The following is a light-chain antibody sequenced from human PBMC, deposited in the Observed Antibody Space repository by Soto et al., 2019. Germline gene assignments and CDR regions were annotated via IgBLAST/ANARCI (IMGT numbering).Light chain of an antibody. V-gene: IGLV1-44*01. CDR3: QAYDYSLTASV. J-gene: IGLJ3*02. Sequence: QSVVTQPPSASGTPGQRVTISCSGSASNIGSNPVNWYQHLPGTAPKLLIYSSSHRPSGVPDRFSGSKSGTSASLAISGLQSGDEGDYYCQAYDYSLTASVFGGGTKVTVL. CDR2: SSS. CDR1: ASNIGSNP.